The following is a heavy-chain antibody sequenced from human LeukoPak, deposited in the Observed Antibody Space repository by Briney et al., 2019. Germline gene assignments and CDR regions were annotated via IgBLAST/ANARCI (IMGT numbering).Heavy chain of an antibody. V-gene: IGHV1-2*02. CDR2: INPNSGGT. D-gene: IGHD5-18*01. CDR3: ARDLRDTAMVPAYYYYGMDV. CDR1: GYTFTGYY. Sequence: ASVKVSCKASGYTFTGYYMHWVRQAPGQGLEWMGWINPNSGGTNYAQKFQGRVTMTRDTSISTAYMELSRLRSDDTAVYYCARDLRDTAMVPAYYYYGMDVWGQGTTVTVSS. J-gene: IGHJ6*02.